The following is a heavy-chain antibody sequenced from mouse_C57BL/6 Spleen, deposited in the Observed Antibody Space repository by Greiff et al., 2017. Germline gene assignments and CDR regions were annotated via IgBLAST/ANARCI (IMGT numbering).Heavy chain of an antibody. Sequence: EVQLQQSGPELVKPGASVKISCKASGYTFTDYYMNWVKQSHGKSLEWIGDINPNNGGTSYNQKFKGKATLTVDKSSSTAYMELRSLTSEDSAVYYGARGRTYDYDGNYFDYWGQGTTLTVSS. CDR3: ARGRTYDYDGNYFDY. J-gene: IGHJ2*01. V-gene: IGHV1-26*01. CDR1: GYTFTDYY. D-gene: IGHD2-4*01. CDR2: INPNNGGT.